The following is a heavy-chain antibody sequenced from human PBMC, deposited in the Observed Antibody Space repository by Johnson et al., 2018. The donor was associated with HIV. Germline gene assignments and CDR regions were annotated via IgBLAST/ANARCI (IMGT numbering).Heavy chain of an antibody. V-gene: IGHV3-66*03. CDR2: IYSGGST. Sequence: VQLVESGGGLIQPGGSLRLSCVASGFTVISNHMSWVRQAPGKGLEWVSVIYSGGSTYYADSVKGRFTISRDNSKNTLYLQMNSLRAEDTAVYYCARGGFMIVVGDAFDIWGQGTMVTVSS. J-gene: IGHJ3*02. CDR1: GFTVISNH. D-gene: IGHD3-22*01. CDR3: ARGGFMIVVGDAFDI.